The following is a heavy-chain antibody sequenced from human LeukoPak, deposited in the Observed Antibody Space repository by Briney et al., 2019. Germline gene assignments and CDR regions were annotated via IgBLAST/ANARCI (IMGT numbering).Heavy chain of an antibody. CDR3: ARDREFWYFDL. V-gene: IGHV4-59*01. CDR2: IYYSGST. CDR1: GGSISSYD. J-gene: IGHJ2*01. D-gene: IGHD3-10*01. Sequence: SETLSLTCTVSGGSISSYDWSWIRQSPGKGLEWIGYIYYSGSTKYNPSLKSRVTISVDTSKNQFSLKLSSVTAADTAVYYCARDREFWYFDLWGRGTLVTVSS.